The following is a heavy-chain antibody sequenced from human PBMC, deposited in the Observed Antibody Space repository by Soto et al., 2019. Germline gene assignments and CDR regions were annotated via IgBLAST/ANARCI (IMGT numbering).Heavy chain of an antibody. V-gene: IGHV1-69*13. CDR1: GGTFSSYA. Sequence: GASVKVSCKASGGTFSSYAISWVRQAPGQGLEWMGGIIPIFGTANCAQKFQGRVTITADESTSTAYMELSSLRSEDTAVYYCARNEFGILTGYYNWFDPWGQGTLVTVSS. D-gene: IGHD3-9*01. CDR3: ARNEFGILTGYYNWFDP. CDR2: IIPIFGTA. J-gene: IGHJ5*02.